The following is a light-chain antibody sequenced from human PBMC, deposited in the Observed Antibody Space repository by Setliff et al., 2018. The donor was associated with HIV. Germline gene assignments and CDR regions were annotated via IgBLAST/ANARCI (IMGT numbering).Light chain of an antibody. CDR3: NSYEASRV. CDR1: SSDVGGYNY. Sequence: ALTQPPSASGSPGQSVTISCTGTSSDVGGYNYVSWYQQHPGRAPKLIIYEVTKRPSGVPDRFSGSKSGNTASLTVSGLQAEDEADYYCNSYEASRVFGTGTRSPS. J-gene: IGLJ1*01. V-gene: IGLV2-8*01. CDR2: EVT.